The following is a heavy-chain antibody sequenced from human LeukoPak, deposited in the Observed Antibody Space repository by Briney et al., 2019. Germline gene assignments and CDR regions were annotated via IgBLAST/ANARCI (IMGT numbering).Heavy chain of an antibody. CDR1: GGSISSYY. V-gene: IGHV4-59*08. D-gene: IGHD1-7*01. CDR3: ARGTNWLDA. J-gene: IGHJ5*02. CDR2: IYYSGKS. Sequence: PSETLSLTCAVSGGSISSYYWNWIRQPPGKGLEWIGYIYYSGKSSYNPSLKSRVTISVDTSKNQFSLKLSSVTAADTAVYYCARGTNWLDAWGQGTLVTVSS.